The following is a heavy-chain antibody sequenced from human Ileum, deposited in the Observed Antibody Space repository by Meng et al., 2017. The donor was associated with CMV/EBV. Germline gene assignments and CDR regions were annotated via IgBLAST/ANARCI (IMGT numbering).Heavy chain of an antibody. J-gene: IGHJ4*02. V-gene: IGHV3-23*01. CDR2: IYVNGGST. Sequence: CAASGFTFSNYAMNWVRQAPGKGLEWVSGIYVNGGSTFYADSVKGRFTISRDNSENTLYLQMNSLKAEDTAVYYCTRKVGGSYYFAYWGQETLVTVSS. CDR3: TRKVGGSYYFAY. D-gene: IGHD1-26*01. CDR1: GFTFSNYA.